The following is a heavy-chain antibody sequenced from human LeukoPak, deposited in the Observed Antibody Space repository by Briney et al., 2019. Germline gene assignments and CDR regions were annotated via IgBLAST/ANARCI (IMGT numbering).Heavy chain of an antibody. V-gene: IGHV1-2*02. J-gene: IGHJ4*02. CDR2: ISPNSGGT. D-gene: IGHD1-1*01. Sequence: ASVKVSCKASGYTFTGYYMHWGRQAPGQGLEWMGWISPNSGGTNYAQRFQGRVTMTRDTSISTAYMELSSLRSDDTAVYYCELRESWGDYWGQGTLVTVSS. CDR1: GYTFTGYY. CDR3: ELRESWGDY.